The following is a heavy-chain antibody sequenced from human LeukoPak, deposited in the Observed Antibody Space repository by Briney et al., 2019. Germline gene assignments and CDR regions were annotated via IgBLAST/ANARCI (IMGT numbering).Heavy chain of an antibody. CDR1: GGSISSGDYY. D-gene: IGHD3-9*01. CDR2: IYHSGST. Sequence: SETLSLTCTVSGGSISSGDYYWGWIRQPPGKGLEWIGSIYHSGSTYYNPSLKSRVTISIDTSKNQFSLKLSSVTAADTAVYYCARLRELRYFDWLLLFDAFDIWGQGTMVTVSS. J-gene: IGHJ3*02. V-gene: IGHV4-39*07. CDR3: ARLRELRYFDWLLLFDAFDI.